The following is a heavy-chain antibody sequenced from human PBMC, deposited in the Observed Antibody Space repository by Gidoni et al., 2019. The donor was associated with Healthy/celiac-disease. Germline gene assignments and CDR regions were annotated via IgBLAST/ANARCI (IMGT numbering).Heavy chain of an antibody. CDR1: GFPFSSHS. CDR2: ISSSSSYI. D-gene: IGHD2-2*01. V-gene: IGHV3-21*01. J-gene: IGHJ4*02. Sequence: EVQLVESGGGLVKPGGSLRLSCAASGFPFSSHSMNWVRQAPGKGLEWVSSISSSSSYIYYADSVKGRFTISRDNAKNSLYLQMNSLRAEDTAVYYCARASGVPAALYYFDYWGQGTLVTVSS. CDR3: ARASGVPAALYYFDY.